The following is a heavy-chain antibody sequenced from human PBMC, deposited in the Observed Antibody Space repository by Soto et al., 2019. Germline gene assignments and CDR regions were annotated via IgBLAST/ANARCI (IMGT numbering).Heavy chain of an antibody. V-gene: IGHV3-15*01. Sequence: ETLRLSCAASGFTFSNAWMSWVRQAPGKGLEWVGRIKSKTDGGTTDYAAPVKGRFTISRDDSKNTLYLQMNSLKTEDTAVYYCTTGGLRYFDWLFPDYYYGMDVWGQGTTVTVSS. J-gene: IGHJ6*02. CDR3: TTGGLRYFDWLFPDYYYGMDV. CDR2: IKSKTDGGTT. CDR1: GFTFSNAW. D-gene: IGHD3-9*01.